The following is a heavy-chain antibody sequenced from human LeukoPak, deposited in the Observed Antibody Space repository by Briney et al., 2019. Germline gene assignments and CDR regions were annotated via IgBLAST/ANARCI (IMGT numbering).Heavy chain of an antibody. Sequence: SETLSLTCTVSGGSISSGSYYCSWIRQPAGKGLEWLGRIYTSGSTNYNPSLKSRVTISVDTSKNQFSLKLSSVTAADTAVYYCARAAEWLPPADAFDIWGQGTMVTVSS. CDR2: IYTSGST. CDR1: GGSISSGSYY. J-gene: IGHJ3*02. D-gene: IGHD5-18*01. CDR3: ARAAEWLPPADAFDI. V-gene: IGHV4-61*02.